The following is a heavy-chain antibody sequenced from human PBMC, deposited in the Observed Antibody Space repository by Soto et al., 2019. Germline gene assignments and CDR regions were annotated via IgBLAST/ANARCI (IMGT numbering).Heavy chain of an antibody. CDR2: IYPGDSDT. J-gene: IGHJ4*02. Sequence: PGESLKISCKGSGYSFTTYWIGWVRQMPGKGLEWIGIIYPGDSDTIYSPSFQGQVTTSGDKSISPAYLQLSGLKASDTAIYYCARRYSTGWYFDYWGQGTLVTVSS. CDR1: GYSFTTYW. D-gene: IGHD6-19*01. CDR3: ARRYSTGWYFDY. V-gene: IGHV5-51*01.